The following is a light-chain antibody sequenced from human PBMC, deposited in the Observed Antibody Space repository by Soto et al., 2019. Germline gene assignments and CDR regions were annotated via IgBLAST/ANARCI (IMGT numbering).Light chain of an antibody. CDR3: SSYTSSSTDV. CDR1: SSDVGGYNY. J-gene: IGLJ1*01. V-gene: IGLV2-14*01. Sequence: QSALTQPASVSGSPGQSITISCTGTSSDVGGYNYVSWYQQHPGKAPKLMIYEVSNRPSGLSNRFSGSKSGNTASLTISGLQAEDEADYYCSSYTSSSTDVFGTGTKLTVL. CDR2: EVS.